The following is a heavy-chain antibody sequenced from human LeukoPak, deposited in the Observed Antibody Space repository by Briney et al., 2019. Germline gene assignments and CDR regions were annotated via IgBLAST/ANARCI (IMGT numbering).Heavy chain of an antibody. CDR3: ARDFEGSSGLFDY. CDR2: IYHSGST. Sequence: SGTLSLTCAVSGGSISSSNWWSWVRQPPGKGLEWIGEIYHSGSTNYNPSLKSRVTISVDNSKNQFSLKLSSVTAADTAVYYCARDFEGSSGLFDYWGQGTLVTVSS. D-gene: IGHD6-19*01. CDR1: GGSISSSNW. V-gene: IGHV4-4*02. J-gene: IGHJ4*02.